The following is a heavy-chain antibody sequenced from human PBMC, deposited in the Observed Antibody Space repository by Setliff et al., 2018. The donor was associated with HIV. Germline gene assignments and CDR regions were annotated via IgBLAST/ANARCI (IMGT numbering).Heavy chain of an antibody. CDR1: GYTFINYG. CDR2: ISVYDGNT. CDR3: ARVPRTGPLDY. Sequence: ASVKVSCKTSGYTFINYGIHWVRQAPGQGLEWMGWISVYDGNTNYAEKFQGRVTMTTDTSTSTAYMDLRSLRADDTALYYCARVPRTGPLDYWGQGTLVTVSS. J-gene: IGHJ4*02. V-gene: IGHV1-18*01.